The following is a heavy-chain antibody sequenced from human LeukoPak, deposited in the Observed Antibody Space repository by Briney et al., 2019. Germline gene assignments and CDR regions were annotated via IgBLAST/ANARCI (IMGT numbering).Heavy chain of an antibody. CDR3: AKGADEYSVDY. Sequence: GGSLRLSCAASGFTFSSYWMSWVRQAPGKGLEWVAVISYDGSNKYYADSVKGRFTISRDNSKNTLYLQMNSLRAEDTAVYYCAKGADEYSVDYWGQGTLVTVSS. J-gene: IGHJ4*02. CDR1: GFTFSSYW. V-gene: IGHV3-30*18. CDR2: ISYDGSNK. D-gene: IGHD6-6*01.